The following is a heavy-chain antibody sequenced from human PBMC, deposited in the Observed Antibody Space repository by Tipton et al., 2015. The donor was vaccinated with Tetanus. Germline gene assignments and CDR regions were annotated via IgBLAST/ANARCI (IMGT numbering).Heavy chain of an antibody. V-gene: IGHV4-4*07. J-gene: IGHJ4*02. D-gene: IGHD2-2*01. CDR2: VSSSGNS. Sequence: GLVKPSDTLSLTCIVSGGSVSSYYWTWFRQPPGKRLEWIGFVSSSGNSNYSPSLTGRVSMSLDTSKQQFSLSLTSATAADTAVYYCARGWSECSSWSCSPFDSWGQGTLVTVSS. CDR3: ARGWSECSSWSCSPFDS. CDR1: GGSVSSYY.